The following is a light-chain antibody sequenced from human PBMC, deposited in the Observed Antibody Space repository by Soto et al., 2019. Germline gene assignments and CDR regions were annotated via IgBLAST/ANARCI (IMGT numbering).Light chain of an antibody. CDR2: DNN. CDR3: GTWDSSLSSWV. CDR1: SSNIGNNY. Sequence: QSVWTQPPSVSAAPGQKVTISCSGSSSNIGNNYVSWYQQLPGTAPKLLIYDNNKRPSGIPDRFSGSKSDTSATLGITGLQTGDEAHYYCGTWDSSLSSWVFGGGTKVTVL. J-gene: IGLJ3*02. V-gene: IGLV1-51*01.